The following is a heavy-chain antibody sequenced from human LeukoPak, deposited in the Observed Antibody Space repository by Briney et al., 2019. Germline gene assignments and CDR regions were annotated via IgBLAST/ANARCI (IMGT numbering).Heavy chain of an antibody. D-gene: IGHD3-22*01. CDR3: AFYYDSSGYYYVAYFQH. CDR2: IKSKTDGGTT. CDR1: GFMFDDFG. J-gene: IGHJ1*01. Sequence: GGSLRLSCVASGFMFDDFGMSWVRQAPGKGLEWVGRIKSKTDGGTTEYAAPVKGRFTISRDDSKNTLYLQVNSLKTEDTAVYYCAFYYDSSGYYYVAYFQHWGQGTLVTVSS. V-gene: IGHV3-15*01.